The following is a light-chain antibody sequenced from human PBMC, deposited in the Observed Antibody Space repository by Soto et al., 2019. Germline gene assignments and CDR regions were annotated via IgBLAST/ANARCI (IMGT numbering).Light chain of an antibody. CDR3: QQSYSTPQET. Sequence: DIQMTQSPSSLSASVGDRVTITCRASQSISSYLNWYQQKPGKAPKLLIYAASSLQSGVPSRFTGSGSGTDFTLTISSLQPEEFATYYCQQSYSTPQETFGQGNKVDLK. CDR2: AAS. J-gene: IGKJ1*01. V-gene: IGKV1-39*01. CDR1: QSISSY.